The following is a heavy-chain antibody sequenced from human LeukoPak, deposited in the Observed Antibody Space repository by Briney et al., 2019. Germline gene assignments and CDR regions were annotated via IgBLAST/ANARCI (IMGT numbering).Heavy chain of an antibody. Sequence: SETLSLTCTVSGGSITTYYWSWIRQPPGKGLEWIGYLYYSGSTTCSPSLKSRVTMSVDTSKSQFSLKLSSVTAADTAIYYCAGVRGTFETDWGQGTLVTVSS. J-gene: IGHJ1*01. V-gene: IGHV4-59*01. CDR1: GGSITTYY. CDR2: LYYSGST. CDR3: AGVRGTFETD. D-gene: IGHD2/OR15-2a*01.